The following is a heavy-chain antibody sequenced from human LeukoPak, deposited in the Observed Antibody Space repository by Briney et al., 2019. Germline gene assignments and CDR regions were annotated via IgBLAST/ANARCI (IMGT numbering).Heavy chain of an antibody. D-gene: IGHD3-10*01. CDR2: INPTSGSA. J-gene: IGHJ4*02. CDR1: GYTLSGYS. V-gene: IGHV1-46*01. CDR3: ARDWAHGSFDY. Sequence: ASVKVSCKASGYTLSGYSMHWVRQAPGQGPEWMGMINPTSGSATYAQKFQGSVTMTRDTSTSTLYMELSSLRSDDTAVYYCARDWAHGSFDYWGQGTPVIVSS.